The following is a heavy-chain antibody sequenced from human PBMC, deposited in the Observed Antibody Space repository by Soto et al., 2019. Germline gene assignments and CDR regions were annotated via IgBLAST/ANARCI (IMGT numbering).Heavy chain of an antibody. J-gene: IGHJ4*02. CDR1: GYTFINHG. D-gene: IGHD4-4*01. V-gene: IGHV1-18*04. CDR2: VSGHDGNT. CDR3: ARDFYTLAYHFDY. Sequence: ASVKVSCKTSGYTFINHGISWVRQAPGQGLEWMGWVSGHDGNTKYAQKFKGRVTMTTETSTSTAYMELRSLTSDDTAMYFCARDFYTLAYHFDYWGQGTLVTVAS.